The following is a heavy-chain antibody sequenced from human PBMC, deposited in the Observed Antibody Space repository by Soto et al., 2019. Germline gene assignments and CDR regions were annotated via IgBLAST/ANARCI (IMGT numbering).Heavy chain of an antibody. Sequence: EVQLLESGGGLVQPGGSLRLSCAACGFAFSSYAMSWVRQAPGKGLEWVSAISGSGGSTYYADSVKGRFTISRDNSKNTLYLQMNSLRAEDTAVYYCAKEGGSYQKQPDYWGQGTLVTVSS. CDR2: ISGSGGST. J-gene: IGHJ4*02. V-gene: IGHV3-23*01. CDR3: AKEGGSYQKQPDY. D-gene: IGHD1-26*01. CDR1: GFAFSSYA.